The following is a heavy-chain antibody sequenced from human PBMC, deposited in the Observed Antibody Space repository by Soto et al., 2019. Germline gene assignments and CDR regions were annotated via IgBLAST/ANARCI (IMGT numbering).Heavy chain of an antibody. CDR1: GGSISSSSYY. D-gene: IGHD3-9*01. J-gene: IGHJ5*02. V-gene: IGHV4-39*01. CDR3: ARLGIWYDILTGYSQLSENWFDP. CDR2: IYYSGST. Sequence: PSETLSLTCTVSGGSISSSSYYWGWIRQPPGKGLEWIGSIYYSGSTYYNPSLKSRVTISVDTSKNQFSLKLSSVTAADTAVYYCARLGIWYDILTGYSQLSENWFDPWGQGTLVTVSS.